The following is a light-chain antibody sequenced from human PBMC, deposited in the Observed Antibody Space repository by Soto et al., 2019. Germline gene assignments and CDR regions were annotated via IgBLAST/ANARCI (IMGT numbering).Light chain of an antibody. V-gene: IGKV1-33*01. CDR3: QQFDNLPLT. CDR1: QDINNY. CDR2: DSS. J-gene: IGKJ5*01. Sequence: DIQMTQSPSSLSASVGDRVTIICQASQDINNYLNWYQQKPGKAPKLLIYDSSNLEIGVPSRFSGSGYGTRFSFTISSLQPEDIATYYCQQFDNLPLTFGQGTRLDTK.